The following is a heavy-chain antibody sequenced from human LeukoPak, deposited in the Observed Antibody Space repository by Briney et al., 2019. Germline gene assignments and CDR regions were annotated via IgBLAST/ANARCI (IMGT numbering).Heavy chain of an antibody. Sequence: PGGSLRLSCAASGFTFDDYAMHWVRQAPGKGLEWVSGISWNSGSIGYADSVKGRFTISRDNAKNSLYLQMNSLRAEDTALYYCARGLSEKYCSGGSCYRTFDYWGQGTLVTVSS. V-gene: IGHV3-9*01. CDR1: GFTFDDYA. J-gene: IGHJ4*02. CDR2: ISWNSGSI. D-gene: IGHD2-15*01. CDR3: ARGLSEKYCSGGSCYRTFDY.